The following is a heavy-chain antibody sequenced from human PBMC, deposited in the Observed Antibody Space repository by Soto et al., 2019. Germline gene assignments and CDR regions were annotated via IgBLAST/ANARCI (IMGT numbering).Heavy chain of an antibody. J-gene: IGHJ5*02. D-gene: IGHD2-21*01. V-gene: IGHV1-46*01. Sequence: QVQLVQSGAEVKKPGASVKVSCKTSGYTFTSYYIHWVRQAPGQGLEWMGIINPSGGSTSYAQKFQGRVSVTADTPSSTVYMDLRGLRSEDTAIYFCARGGENYSDGGDFNWFDPWGQGTQVTVSS. CDR1: GYTFTSYY. CDR3: ARGGENYSDGGDFNWFDP. CDR2: INPSGGST.